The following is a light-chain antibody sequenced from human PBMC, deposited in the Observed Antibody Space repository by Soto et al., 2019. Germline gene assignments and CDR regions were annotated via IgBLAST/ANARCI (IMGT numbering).Light chain of an antibody. CDR3: SSYASSSTLV. V-gene: IGLV2-14*03. CDR1: SSDVGAYNY. CDR2: DVS. J-gene: IGLJ1*01. Sequence: QSALTQPASVSGSLGQSITISCTGTSSDVGAYNYVSWYQQQPGKAPKLMNSDVSNRPSGVSNRFSGSKSGNTASLTISGLQAEDEADYYCSSYASSSTLVFGTGTKVTVL.